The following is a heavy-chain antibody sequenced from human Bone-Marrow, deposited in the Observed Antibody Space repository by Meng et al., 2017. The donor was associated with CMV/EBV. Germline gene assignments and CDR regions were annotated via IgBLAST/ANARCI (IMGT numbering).Heavy chain of an antibody. CDR3: ARGPRSGWPYYYYYGMDV. Sequence: GESLKISCAASGFTFSSYAMHWVRQAPGKGLEWVAVISYDGSNKYYADSVKGRFTISRENAKNSLYLQMNSLRAGDTAVYYCARGPRSGWPYYYYYGMDVWGQGTTVTVSS. CDR1: GFTFSSYA. CDR2: ISYDGSNK. D-gene: IGHD6-19*01. V-gene: IGHV3-30*14. J-gene: IGHJ6*02.